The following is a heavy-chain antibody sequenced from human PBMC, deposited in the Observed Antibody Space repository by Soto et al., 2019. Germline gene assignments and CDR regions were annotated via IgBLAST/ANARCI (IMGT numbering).Heavy chain of an antibody. CDR1: GLTFSNAR. J-gene: IGHJ3*02. CDR2: IKTKTDGGTT. Sequence: GGSLRLSCAASGLTFSNARMNWVRQAPGKGLEWVARIKTKTDGGTTDYAAPVKGRFTISRDDSKSTLYLQMDSLKTEDTAVYWCTTFISSSSRSIWGQGTMVTVSS. CDR3: TTFISSSSRSI. V-gene: IGHV3-15*07. D-gene: IGHD6-19*01.